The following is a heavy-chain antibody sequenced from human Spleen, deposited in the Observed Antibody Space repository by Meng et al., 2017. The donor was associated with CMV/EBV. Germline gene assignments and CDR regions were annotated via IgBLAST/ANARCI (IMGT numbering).Heavy chain of an antibody. CDR1: GFTFSVYS. D-gene: IGHD2-2*02. Sequence: GESLKISCAASGFTFSVYSMNWVRQAPGKGLEWVSSISTTSSYIYYADSVKGRFTISRDNAKNSLYLQMNSLRAEDTAVYYCARTGGVVPAAIGWFDPWGQGTLVTVSS. CDR3: ARTGGVVPAAIGWFDP. V-gene: IGHV3-21*01. CDR2: ISTTSSYI. J-gene: IGHJ5*02.